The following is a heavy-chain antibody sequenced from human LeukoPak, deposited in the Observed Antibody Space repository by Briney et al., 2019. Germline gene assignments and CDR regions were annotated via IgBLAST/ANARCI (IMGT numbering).Heavy chain of an antibody. J-gene: IGHJ4*02. CDR3: ARVGVAGRGSLSDY. V-gene: IGHV4-38-2*02. CDR1: GYSISSGYY. D-gene: IGHD6-19*01. Sequence: SETVSLTCTVSGYSISSGYYWAWIRQPPGKGLEWIGSIYYSGNTYYNPSLKSRVTISLDTSKNQFSLKLSSVTAADTAVYYCARVGVAGRGSLSDYWGQGTLVTVSS. CDR2: IYYSGNT.